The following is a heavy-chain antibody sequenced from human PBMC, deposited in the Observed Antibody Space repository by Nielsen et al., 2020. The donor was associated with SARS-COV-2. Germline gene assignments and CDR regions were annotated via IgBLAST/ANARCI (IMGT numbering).Heavy chain of an antibody. D-gene: IGHD3-3*01. Sequence: WIRQPPGKGLEWMAVISSDGSNKYYADSVKGRFTISRDNSKNTLYLQMNSLRAEDTAVYYCARESSDFWSGYYENGAFDIWGQGTMVTVSS. CDR3: ARESSDFWSGYYENGAFDI. V-gene: IGHV3-30-3*01. CDR2: ISSDGSNK. J-gene: IGHJ3*02.